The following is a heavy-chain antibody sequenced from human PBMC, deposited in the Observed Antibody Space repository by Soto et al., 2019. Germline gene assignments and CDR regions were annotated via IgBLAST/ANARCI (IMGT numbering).Heavy chain of an antibody. CDR1: EFTFRSYW. Sequence: VQLVDSGGGLVQPGGSLRLSCAASEFTFRSYWMHWVRPSPGKRLVWVSRISGDGSSTNYADSVKCRFTISRDNAENTVYLQIDSLRAEVTDVYYCARSLPGTYGAFDLWGQGTMVTVSS. V-gene: IGHV3-74*01. CDR2: ISGDGSST. J-gene: IGHJ3*01. D-gene: IGHD1-7*01. CDR3: ARSLPGTYGAFDL.